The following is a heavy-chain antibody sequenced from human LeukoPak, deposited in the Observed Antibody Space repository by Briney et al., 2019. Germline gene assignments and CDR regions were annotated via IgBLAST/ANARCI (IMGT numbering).Heavy chain of an antibody. CDR1: GFTFSSYA. Sequence: GGSLILSCAASGFTFSSYAMSWVRQAPGKGLEWVSAISGSGGSTYYADSVKGRFTISRDNSKNTLYLQMNSLRAEDTAVYYCAKEKDIVVVVAASYWGQGTLVTVSS. D-gene: IGHD2-15*01. V-gene: IGHV3-23*01. J-gene: IGHJ4*02. CDR2: ISGSGGST. CDR3: AKEKDIVVVVAASY.